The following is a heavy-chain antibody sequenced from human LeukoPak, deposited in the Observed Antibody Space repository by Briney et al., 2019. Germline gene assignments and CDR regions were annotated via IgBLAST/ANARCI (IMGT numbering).Heavy chain of an antibody. CDR2: ISAYNGNT. V-gene: IGHV1-18*01. CDR3: ARDQEGYSSHFDY. J-gene: IGHJ4*02. Sequence: ASVKVSCKASGGTFSSYAISWVRQAPGQGLEWMGWISAYNGNTNYAQKLQGRVTMTTDTSTSTAYMELRSLRSDDTAVYYCARDQEGYSSHFDYWGQGTLVTVSS. CDR1: GGTFSSYA. D-gene: IGHD3-22*01.